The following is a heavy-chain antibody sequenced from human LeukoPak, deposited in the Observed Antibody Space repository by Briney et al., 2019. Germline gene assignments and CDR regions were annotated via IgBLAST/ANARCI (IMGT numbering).Heavy chain of an antibody. D-gene: IGHD6-19*01. J-gene: IGHJ1*01. CDR2: ISGSGGST. Sequence: GGSLRLSCAASGFTFSSYAMSWVRQAPGKGLEWVSAISGSGGSTYYADSVKGRFTISRDNSKNTLYLQINSLRAEDTAVYYCAKQKGSGWYTEYFQHWGQGTLVTVSS. CDR3: AKQKGSGWYTEYFQH. V-gene: IGHV3-23*01. CDR1: GFTFSSYA.